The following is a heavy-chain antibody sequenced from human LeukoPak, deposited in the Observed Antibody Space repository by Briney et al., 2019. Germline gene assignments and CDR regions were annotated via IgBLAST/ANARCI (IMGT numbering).Heavy chain of an antibody. Sequence: GGSLRLSCAASGFTFTRYWMHWVRQTPGKGLVWVSRINTDGSNTTYADSVKGRFTISRDNAKNTLYLQMNSLRAEDTAVYYCARGGPYDFVNWFDPWGQGTLVTVSS. D-gene: IGHD3-3*01. J-gene: IGHJ5*02. CDR1: GFTFTRYW. V-gene: IGHV3-74*03. CDR3: ARGGPYDFVNWFDP. CDR2: INTDGSNT.